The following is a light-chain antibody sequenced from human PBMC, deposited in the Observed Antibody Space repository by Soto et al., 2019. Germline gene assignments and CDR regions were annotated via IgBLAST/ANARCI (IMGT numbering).Light chain of an antibody. CDR1: QSVRSN. Sequence: EIVLTQSPGTLALAPGERATLSCRASQSVRSNLAWYQQKPGQAPRLLIYGASTRAAGIPARFSGRGSGTEFTLTISSLQSEDFAVYYCQQYNNWLWTFGQGTTVDIK. CDR3: QQYNNWLWT. CDR2: GAS. V-gene: IGKV3-15*01. J-gene: IGKJ1*01.